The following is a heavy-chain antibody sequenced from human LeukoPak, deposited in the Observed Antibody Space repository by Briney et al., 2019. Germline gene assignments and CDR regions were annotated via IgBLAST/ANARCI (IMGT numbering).Heavy chain of an antibody. CDR2: IHPNSGAA. D-gene: IGHD3-9*01. CDR1: GYTFTDYY. Sequence: AASVTVSCKASGYTFTDYYIHWVRQAPGQGPEWMGWIHPNSGAARYAQTFQGRVTMTRDTSISTAYMELSRLRSDDTAVYYCARDQVRYYDILTGYSPFDPWGQGTLVTVSS. V-gene: IGHV1-2*02. CDR3: ARDQVRYYDILTGYSPFDP. J-gene: IGHJ5*02.